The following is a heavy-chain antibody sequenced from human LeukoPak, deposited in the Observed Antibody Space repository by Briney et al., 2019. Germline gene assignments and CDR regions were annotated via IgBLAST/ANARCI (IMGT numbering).Heavy chain of an antibody. CDR1: GFNFSSYC. V-gene: IGHV3-21*04. D-gene: IGHD2-15*01. J-gene: IGHJ4*02. CDR2: INYHGNYK. Sequence: GGSLRLFCGASGFNFSSYCMNWVRQATGKGLEWVTYINYHGNYKNYADSVKRRFTISRDNAKNSLYLQLNSLRADDAAVYYCARDPCAFENCSGGYDGFWSQGTVVNVSS. CDR3: ARDPCAFENCSGGYDGF.